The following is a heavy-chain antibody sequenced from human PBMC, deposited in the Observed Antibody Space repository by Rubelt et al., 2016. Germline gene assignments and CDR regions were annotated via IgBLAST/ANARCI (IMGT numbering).Heavy chain of an antibody. V-gene: IGHV3-30*04. D-gene: IGHD4-17*01. J-gene: IGHJ4*02. CDR3: ARECDYGDYVPDY. CDR2: TSYDGSNK. Sequence: QAPGKGLEWVAITSYDGSNKSYADSVKGRFTISRDNSKNTLYLQMNSLRAEDTAVYYCARECDYGDYVPDYWGQGTLVSVSS.